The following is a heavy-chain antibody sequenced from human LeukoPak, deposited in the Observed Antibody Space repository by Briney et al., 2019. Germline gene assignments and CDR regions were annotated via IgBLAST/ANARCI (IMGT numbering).Heavy chain of an antibody. CDR1: GFTFSSYG. D-gene: IGHD3-3*01. J-gene: IGHJ4*02. Sequence: GGSLRLSCAASGFTFSSYGMHWVRQAPGKGLEWVAVISYDGSNKYYADSVKGRFTISRDNSKNTLYLQMNSLRVDDAAVYSCAKAHYDSWSGFYAIWNWGQGTLVTVSS. V-gene: IGHV3-30*18. CDR3: AKAHYDSWSGFYAIWN. CDR2: ISYDGSNK.